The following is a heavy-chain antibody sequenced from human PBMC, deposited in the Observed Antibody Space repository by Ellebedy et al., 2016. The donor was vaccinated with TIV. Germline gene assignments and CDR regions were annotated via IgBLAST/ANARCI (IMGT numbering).Heavy chain of an antibody. Sequence: GESLKISXAASGFTFSSYSMNWVRQAPGKGLEWVSSISSSSSYIYYADSVKGRFTISRDNAKNSLYLQMNSLRAEDTAVYYCARDEVVVAATPSNYYYYGMDVWGQGTTVTVSS. CDR3: ARDEVVVAATPSNYYYYGMDV. J-gene: IGHJ6*02. D-gene: IGHD2-15*01. CDR1: GFTFSSYS. CDR2: ISSSSSYI. V-gene: IGHV3-21*01.